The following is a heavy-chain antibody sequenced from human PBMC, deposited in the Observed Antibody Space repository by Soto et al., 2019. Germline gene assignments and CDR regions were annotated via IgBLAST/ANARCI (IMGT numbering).Heavy chain of an antibody. Sequence: PGGSLRLSCAASGFTFSSYAMHWVRQAPGKGLEWVAVISYDGSNKYYADSVKGRFTISRDNSKNTLYLQMNSLRAEDTAVYYCARNKAGAPPYYYYGMDVWGQGTTVTVSS. CDR1: GFTFSSYA. CDR2: ISYDGSNK. D-gene: IGHD6-13*01. J-gene: IGHJ6*02. CDR3: ARNKAGAPPYYYYGMDV. V-gene: IGHV3-30-3*01.